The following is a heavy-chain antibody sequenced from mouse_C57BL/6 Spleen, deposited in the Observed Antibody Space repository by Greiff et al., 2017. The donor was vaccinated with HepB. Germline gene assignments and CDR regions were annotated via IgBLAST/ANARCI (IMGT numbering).Heavy chain of an antibody. V-gene: IGHV1-78*01. Sequence: VQLQQSDAELVKPGASVKISCKVSGYTFTDHTIHWMKQRPEQGLEWIGYIYPRDGSTKYNEKFKGKATLTADKSSRTAYMQLNSLTSEDSAVYFCAEGGDYYGSSYHFDDWGKGTTLTVSS. CDR2: IYPRDGST. D-gene: IGHD1-1*01. CDR3: AEGGDYYGSSYHFDD. J-gene: IGHJ2*01. CDR1: GYTFTDHT.